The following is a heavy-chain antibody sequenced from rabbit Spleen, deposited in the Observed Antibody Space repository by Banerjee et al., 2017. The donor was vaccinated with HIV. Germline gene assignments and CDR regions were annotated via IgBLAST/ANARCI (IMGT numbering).Heavy chain of an antibody. Sequence: QEQLVESGGGLVTPGGTLTLTCKVSGIDFSGYGINWVRQAPGKGLEWIAFIYPDHGRTDYASWVNGRFTISLDNAHNTVFLQMTSLTAADTATYFCARHPSVNDFYFNLWGQGTLVTVS. J-gene: IGHJ4*01. D-gene: IGHD1-1*01. V-gene: IGHV1S47*01. CDR2: IYPDHGRT. CDR1: GIDFSGYG. CDR3: ARHPSVNDFYFNL.